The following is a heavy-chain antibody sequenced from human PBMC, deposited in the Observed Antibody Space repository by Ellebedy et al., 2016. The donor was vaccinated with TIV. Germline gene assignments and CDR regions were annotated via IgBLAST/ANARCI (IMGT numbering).Heavy chain of an antibody. Sequence: MPSETLSLTCTVSRGSISRNIFNRGWIRQTPEKGLEWIGTISYSGSTYYNPSLKGRVTISVDTSKTQFSLNLNSVTAADTAVYYCAADREIRWFFHWGRGTLVTVTS. CDR2: ISYSGST. CDR1: RGSISRNIFN. V-gene: IGHV4-39*07. CDR3: AADREIRWFFH. J-gene: IGHJ5*02.